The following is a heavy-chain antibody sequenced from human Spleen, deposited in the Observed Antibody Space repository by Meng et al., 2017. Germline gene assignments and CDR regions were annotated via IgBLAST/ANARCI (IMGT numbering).Heavy chain of an antibody. Sequence: QVQLKPWGAGLLKPSETLSLPCVVSGGSFSDYYWSWIRQPPGKGLEWIGEINHSGSTNYNPSLESRATISVDTSQNNLSLKLSSVTAADSAVYYCARGPTTMAHDFDYWGQGTLVTVSS. V-gene: IGHV4-34*01. CDR1: GGSFSDYY. J-gene: IGHJ4*02. CDR2: INHSGST. CDR3: ARGPTTMAHDFDY. D-gene: IGHD4-11*01.